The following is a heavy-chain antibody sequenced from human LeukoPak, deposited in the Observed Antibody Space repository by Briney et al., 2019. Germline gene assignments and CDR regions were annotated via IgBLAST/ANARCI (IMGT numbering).Heavy chain of an antibody. CDR2: ISSSGRTI. V-gene: IGHV3-48*02. J-gene: IGHJ4*02. CDR1: GFTFSTYS. CDR3: ARSEWLTDFDY. D-gene: IGHD6-19*01. Sequence: PGGSLRLSCAASGFTFSTYSMDWVRQAPGKGLEWLSYISSSGRTIYYADSVKGRFTISRDDAKTSLFLQMNGLRDEDTAVYYCARSEWLTDFDYWGQGTLVTVSS.